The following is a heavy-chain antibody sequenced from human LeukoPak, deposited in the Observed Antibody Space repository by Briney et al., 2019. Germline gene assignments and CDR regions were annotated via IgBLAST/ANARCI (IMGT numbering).Heavy chain of an antibody. J-gene: IGHJ4*02. V-gene: IGHV3-72*01. CDR3: TSGTRDDY. Sequence: GGSLRLSCAASGFTFSDHYMDWVRQAPGKGLEWVGPIGNQANTYTTEYAASVKGRFTISRDDSKNSLYLQMNSLKTEDTAMYYCTSGTRDDYWGQGTLVTVSS. D-gene: IGHD6-13*01. CDR2: IGNQANTYTT. CDR1: GFTFSDHY.